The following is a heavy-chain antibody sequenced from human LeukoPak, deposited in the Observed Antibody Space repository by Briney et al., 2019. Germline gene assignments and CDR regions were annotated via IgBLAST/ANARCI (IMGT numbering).Heavy chain of an antibody. D-gene: IGHD1-20*01. J-gene: IGHJ4*02. CDR1: GGSFSGYY. CDR3: ASGNNWNY. V-gene: IGHV4-34*01. Sequence: KPSETLSLTCAVYGGSFSGYYWSWIRQPPGKGLEWIGEINHSGSTNYNPSLKSRVTISVDTSKNQFSLKLSSVTAADTAVYYCASGNNWNYWGQGTLVTVSS. CDR2: INHSGST.